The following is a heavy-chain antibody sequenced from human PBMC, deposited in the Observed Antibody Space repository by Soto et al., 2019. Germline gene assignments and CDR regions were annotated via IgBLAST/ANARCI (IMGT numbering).Heavy chain of an antibody. CDR1: GFTFSDYS. CDR2: IGNSNNPT. D-gene: IGHD2-15*01. J-gene: IGHJ3*01. V-gene: IGHV3-21*02. Sequence: EVQLVESGGGLVKPGGSPRLSCAASGFTFSDYSMLWVRQAPGKGLEWLAFIGNSNNPTFYADSVRGRFTISRDNPKNSVYLQMNSLREEDTAVYFCAREEGYCNGGPCYRGAFDLLGQGTIVTVSS. CDR3: AREEGYCNGGPCYRGAFDL.